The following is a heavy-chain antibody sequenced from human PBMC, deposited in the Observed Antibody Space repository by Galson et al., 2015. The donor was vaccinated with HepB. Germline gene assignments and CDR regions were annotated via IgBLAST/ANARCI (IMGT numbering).Heavy chain of an antibody. CDR1: GGTFSSYG. D-gene: IGHD3-10*01. CDR3: AKDSGRDDDYSGYGMDV. V-gene: IGHV1-69*10. Sequence: SVKVSCKASGGTFSSYGISWVRQAPGQGLEWMGGIIPTFGIANYAQRFQGRVTITADKSTSTAYMELNSLKSDNTAVYYCAKDSGRDDDYSGYGMDVWGQGTTVTVSS. CDR2: IIPTFGIA. J-gene: IGHJ6*02.